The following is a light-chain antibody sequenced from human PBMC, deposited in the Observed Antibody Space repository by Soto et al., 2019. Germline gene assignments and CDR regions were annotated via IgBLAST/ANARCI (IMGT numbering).Light chain of an antibody. CDR1: QSISRG. CDR3: QQYYSNSPYT. J-gene: IGKJ2*01. V-gene: IGKV1-5*01. Sequence: DIQMTQSPSTLSASVGDRATIACRASQSISRGLAWYQQKPGKAPNLLIYDASTLEIGVPSRFSGSGSGTAFTLTISSRQPDDFATYYGQQYYSNSPYTFGQGTKLEIK. CDR2: DAS.